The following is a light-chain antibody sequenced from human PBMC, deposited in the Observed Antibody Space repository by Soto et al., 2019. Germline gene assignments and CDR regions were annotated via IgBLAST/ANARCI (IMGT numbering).Light chain of an antibody. J-gene: IGKJ2*01. CDR3: QQSYRTPYT. CDR1: QNISRY. V-gene: IGKV1-39*01. Sequence: DIEMTQSPSPLSASEGDRVTITCRARQNISRYLNWYQHKPGKAPNLLIFAASSLQSGVPPRFSGSGSGTDFTFTISSLQPDDFATYHCQQSYRTPYTFGQGTRLEIK. CDR2: AAS.